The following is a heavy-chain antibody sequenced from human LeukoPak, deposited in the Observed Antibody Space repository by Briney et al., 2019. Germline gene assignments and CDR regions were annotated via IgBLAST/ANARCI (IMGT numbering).Heavy chain of an antibody. J-gene: IGHJ4*02. CDR3: APKVVGSTPFDY. Sequence: GGSLRLSCAASGFTFSRYWMSWVRQAPGKGLEWVANVKQDGSEKNYVDSVKGRFTISRDNAKNSLYLQMNSLRAEDTAVYYCAPKVVGSTPFDYWGQGTLVTVSS. CDR1: GFTFSRYW. D-gene: IGHD2-15*01. V-gene: IGHV3-7*03. CDR2: VKQDGSEK.